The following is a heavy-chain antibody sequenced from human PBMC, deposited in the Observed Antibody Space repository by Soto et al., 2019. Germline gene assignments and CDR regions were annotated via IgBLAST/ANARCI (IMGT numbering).Heavy chain of an antibody. D-gene: IGHD2-15*01. V-gene: IGHV3-48*04. CDR3: AAFVVVVAAIDY. CDR1: GFTFSSYA. Sequence: PGGSLRLSCAASGFTFSSYAMSWVRQAPGKGLEWVSYISSSGSTIYYADSVKGRFTISRDNAKNSLYLQMNSLRAEDTAVYYCAAFVVVVAAIDYRGQGTLVTVSS. J-gene: IGHJ4*02. CDR2: ISSSGSTI.